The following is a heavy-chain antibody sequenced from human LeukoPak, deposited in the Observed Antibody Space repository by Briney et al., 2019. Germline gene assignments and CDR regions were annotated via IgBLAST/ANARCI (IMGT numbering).Heavy chain of an antibody. CDR3: ARDPLNSVYGDMDV. J-gene: IGHJ6*03. Sequence: GGSLRLSCVASGFAFSDYYMNWIRQAPGKGLEWISYITSSGDTIYYADSVKGRFTISRDNAKNSLYLRMNSLRAEDTAVYYCARDPLNSVYGDMDVWGKGTTVTVSS. D-gene: IGHD4-17*01. CDR1: GFAFSDYY. V-gene: IGHV3-11*04. CDR2: ITSSGDTI.